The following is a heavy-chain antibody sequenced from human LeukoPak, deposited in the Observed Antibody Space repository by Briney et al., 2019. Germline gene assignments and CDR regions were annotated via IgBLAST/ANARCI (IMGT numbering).Heavy chain of an antibody. CDR2: INPNSGGT. D-gene: IGHD6-13*01. CDR1: GYTFTGYY. V-gene: IGHV1-2*04. J-gene: IGHJ4*02. Sequence: GASVKVSCKASGYTFTGYYMHWVRQAPGQGLEWMGWINPNSGGTNYAQKFQGWVTMTRDTSISTAYMELSRLRSDDTAVYYCARNKESNSWYPVFDYWGQGTLVTVSS. CDR3: ARNKESNSWYPVFDY.